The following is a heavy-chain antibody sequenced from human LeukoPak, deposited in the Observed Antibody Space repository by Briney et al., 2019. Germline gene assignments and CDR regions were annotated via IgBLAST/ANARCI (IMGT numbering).Heavy chain of an antibody. CDR1: GFTFSSYS. D-gene: IGHD6-6*01. V-gene: IGHV3-21*01. Sequence: GGSLRLSSAASGFTFSSYSMNWVRQAPGKGLEWVSSISSSSSYIYYADSVKGRFTISRDNAKNSLYLQMNSLRAEDTAVCYCARMIFYSSSPLDYWGQGTLDTVSS. CDR2: ISSSSSYI. J-gene: IGHJ4*02. CDR3: ARMIFYSSSPLDY.